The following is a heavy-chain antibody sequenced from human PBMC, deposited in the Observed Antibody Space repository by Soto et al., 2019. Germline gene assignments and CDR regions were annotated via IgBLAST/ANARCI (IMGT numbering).Heavy chain of an antibody. J-gene: IGHJ5*02. CDR2: IYYSGST. CDR3: ARVRGRLLRFDP. CDR1: GGSISSGDYY. Sequence: SETLSLTCTVSGGSISSGDYYWSWIRQHPGKGLEWIGYIYYSGSTNYNPSLKSRVTISVDTSKNQFSLKLSSVTAADTAVYYCARVRGRLLRFDPWGQGTLVTSPQ. V-gene: IGHV4-30-4*01. D-gene: IGHD2-15*01.